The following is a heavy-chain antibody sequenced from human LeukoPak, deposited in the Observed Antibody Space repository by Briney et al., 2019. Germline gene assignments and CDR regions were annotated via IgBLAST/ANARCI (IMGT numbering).Heavy chain of an antibody. Sequence: EKGLDWIWYIYYSGSTYYNPSLTSRVTISVDTSKNQFSLKLSSVTAADTAVYFFSSRRLHTSSVSAFLLKRDQG. J-gene: IGHJ4*02. CDR3: SSRRLHTSSVSAFLLK. D-gene: IGHD2-21*02. V-gene: IGHV4-31*02. CDR2: IYYSGST.